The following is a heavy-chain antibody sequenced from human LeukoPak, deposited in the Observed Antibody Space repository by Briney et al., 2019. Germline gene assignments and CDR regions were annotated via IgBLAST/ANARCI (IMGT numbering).Heavy chain of an antibody. J-gene: IGHJ4*02. CDR3: ARASITFGGVIVIRAFDY. Sequence: SVKVSCKASGGTFSSYAISWVRQAPGQGLEWMGGIIPIFGTANYAQKFQGRVTITADESTSTAYMELSSLRSEDTAVYYCARASITFGGVIVIRAFDYWGQGTPVTVSS. D-gene: IGHD3-16*02. V-gene: IGHV1-69*01. CDR1: GGTFSSYA. CDR2: IIPIFGTA.